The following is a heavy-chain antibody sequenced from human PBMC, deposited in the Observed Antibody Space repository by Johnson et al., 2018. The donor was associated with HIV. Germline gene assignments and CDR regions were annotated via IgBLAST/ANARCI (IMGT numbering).Heavy chain of an antibody. CDR1: GFTFSSYG. V-gene: IGHV3-30*04. D-gene: IGHD1-7*01. CDR3: VRVELGAFDI. Sequence: QVQLVESGGGVVQPGRSLRLSCAASGFTFSSYGLHWVRQAPGKGLEWVAVISFDGRNKFYADSVKGRFTISRDNSKNTLYLQMNSLKTEDTAVYYCVRVELGAFDIWGQGTMVTVSS. CDR2: ISFDGRNK. J-gene: IGHJ3*02.